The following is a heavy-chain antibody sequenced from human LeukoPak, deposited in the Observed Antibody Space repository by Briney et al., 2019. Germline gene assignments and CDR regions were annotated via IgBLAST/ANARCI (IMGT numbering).Heavy chain of an antibody. CDR1: GYTFTGYY. Sequence: ASVKVSCKASGYTFTGYYMHWVRQAPRQGLEWMGWINPNSGGTNYTQKFQGRVTMTRDTSISTAYMELSRLRSDDTAVYYCAKGYSGYDFFAQDYWGQGTLVTVSS. V-gene: IGHV1-2*02. D-gene: IGHD5-12*01. CDR2: INPNSGGT. J-gene: IGHJ4*02. CDR3: AKGYSGYDFFAQDY.